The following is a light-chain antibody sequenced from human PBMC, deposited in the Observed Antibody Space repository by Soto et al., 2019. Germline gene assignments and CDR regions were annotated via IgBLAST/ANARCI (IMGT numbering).Light chain of an antibody. CDR3: KQYNSYSWT. Sequence: DIQMTQSPSTLSASVGDRVTITCRASQSISSWLAWYQQKPGKAPNLLIYKASTLESGVPSRFSGSGSGTELTLTISSLQPDDFATYYCKQYNSYSWTFGQGTKVEIK. V-gene: IGKV1-5*03. J-gene: IGKJ1*01. CDR2: KAS. CDR1: QSISSW.